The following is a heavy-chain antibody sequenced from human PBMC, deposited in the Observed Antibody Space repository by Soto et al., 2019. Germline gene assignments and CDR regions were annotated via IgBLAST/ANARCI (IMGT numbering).Heavy chain of an antibody. CDR1: GGSISSRGSMSGRSLY. J-gene: IGHJ4*02. Sequence: PLETLSLTSPVSGGSISSRGSMSGRSLYWGWMRQPPGKGLEWIASISYSDGSFYNSSLKSRLTISVDTSKNQFSLSLRSVTAADTAVYYCASHRTFWPFDYWGQGTVVTVSS. V-gene: IGHV4-39*01. D-gene: IGHD2-8*01. CDR3: ASHRTFWPFDY. CDR2: ISYSDGS.